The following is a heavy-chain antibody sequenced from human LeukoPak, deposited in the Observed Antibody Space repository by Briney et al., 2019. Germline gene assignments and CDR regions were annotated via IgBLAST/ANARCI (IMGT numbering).Heavy chain of an antibody. CDR2: IIPIFGTA. V-gene: IGHV1-69*05. Sequence: ASVKVSCKASGGTFSSYAISLVRQAPGQGLEWMGRIIPIFGTANYAQKFQGRVTITTDEFTSTAYMELSSLRSADTAVYYFASSFPGGKMATIPFWGQGTLVTVSS. D-gene: IGHD5-24*01. CDR1: GGTFSSYA. CDR3: ASSFPGGKMATIPF. J-gene: IGHJ4*02.